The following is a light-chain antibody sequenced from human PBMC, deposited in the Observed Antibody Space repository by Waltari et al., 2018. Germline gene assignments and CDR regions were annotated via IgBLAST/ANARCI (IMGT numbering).Light chain of an antibody. CDR1: QSLLHSNGNTY. CDR3: MQGTHFPPWT. J-gene: IGKJ1*01. V-gene: IGKV2-30*02. CDR2: KVS. Sequence: DVVMTQSPLSLPITPGQPASMTCRSSQSLLHSNGNTYLSWFLQKPGQPPRRLIYKVSNRDSGVPDRFSGSGAGTDFTLKISTVEAEDVGVYYCMQGTHFPPWTFGQGTKVEIK.